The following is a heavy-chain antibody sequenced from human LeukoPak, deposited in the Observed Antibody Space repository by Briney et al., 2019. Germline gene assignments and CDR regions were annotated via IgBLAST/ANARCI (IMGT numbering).Heavy chain of an antibody. CDR2: IYYSGST. CDR1: GGSISSAGYY. D-gene: IGHD3-10*01. Sequence: PSQTLSLTCTVSGGSISSAGYYWSWIRQHPGKGLEWIGYIYYSGSTYYNPSLKSRVTISVDTSNNQFSLKLSSVTAADTAVYYCAGAADSLGLLWFGEFPRGAFDIWGQGTMVTVSS. J-gene: IGHJ3*02. CDR3: AGAADSLGLLWFGEFPRGAFDI. V-gene: IGHV4-31*03.